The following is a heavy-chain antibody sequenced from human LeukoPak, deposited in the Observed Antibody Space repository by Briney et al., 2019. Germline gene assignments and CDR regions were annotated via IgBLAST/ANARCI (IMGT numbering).Heavy chain of an antibody. CDR3: ARELEMATKTYYYYGMDV. V-gene: IGHV3-30*04. D-gene: IGHD5-24*01. CDR1: GFTFSSYA. CDR2: ISYDGSNK. Sequence: GGSLRLSCAASGFTFSSYAMHWVRQAPGKGLEWVAVISYDGSNKYYADSVRGRFTISRDNSKNTLYLQMNSLRAEDTAVYYCARELEMATKTYYYYGMDVWGQGTTVTVSS. J-gene: IGHJ6*02.